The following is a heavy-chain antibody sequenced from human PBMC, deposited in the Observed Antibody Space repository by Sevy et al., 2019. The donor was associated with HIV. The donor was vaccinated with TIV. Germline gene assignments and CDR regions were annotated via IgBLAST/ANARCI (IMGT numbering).Heavy chain of an antibody. J-gene: IGHJ4*02. CDR2: TYYSGST. D-gene: IGHD6-13*01. Sequence: SETLSLTCTVSAGPIVGYYGSGTRRPPGKGREGIGYTYYSGSTTSTPSLKSRVTISVDTSKNQFSLKLSSVTAADTAVYYCARHPPSSSWYFFDYWGQGSLVTVSS. CDR1: AGPIVGYY. V-gene: IGHV4-59*08. CDR3: ARHPPSSSWYFFDY.